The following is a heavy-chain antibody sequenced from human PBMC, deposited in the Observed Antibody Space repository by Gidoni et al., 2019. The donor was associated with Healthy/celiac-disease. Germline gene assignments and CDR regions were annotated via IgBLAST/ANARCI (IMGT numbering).Heavy chain of an antibody. CDR2: SYTSGST. CDR3: ARDYFGYSSGYLYYFDY. CDR1: GGPISSYY. J-gene: IGHJ4*02. V-gene: IGHV4-4*07. D-gene: IGHD3-22*01. Sequence: QVQLQESGPGLVKPSETLSITCTVSGGPISSYYWSWIRPPAGKGLEWIGRSYTSGSTNYNPTLKSRVTMSVDTSKNQFSLKLSSVTAADTAVYYCARDYFGYSSGYLYYFDYWGQGTLVTVSS.